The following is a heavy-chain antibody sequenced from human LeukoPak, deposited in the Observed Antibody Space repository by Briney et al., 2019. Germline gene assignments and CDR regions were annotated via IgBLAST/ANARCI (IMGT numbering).Heavy chain of an antibody. D-gene: IGHD3-3*01. V-gene: IGHV3-7*03. CDR1: GFTFSSYW. CDR3: ARGPYYDFWSGYFDY. Sequence: GGSLRLSCAASGFTFSSYWMSWVRQAPGKGLEWVANIKQDGSEKYYVDSVKGRFTISRDNAENSLYLQMNSLRAEDTALYYCARGPYYDFWSGYFDYWGQGTLVTVSS. CDR2: IKQDGSEK. J-gene: IGHJ4*02.